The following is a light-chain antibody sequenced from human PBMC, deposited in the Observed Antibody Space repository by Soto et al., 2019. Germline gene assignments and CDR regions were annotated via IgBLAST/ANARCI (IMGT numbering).Light chain of an antibody. Sequence: EIVLTQSPDTLCLSPGERATLSCRASESVTSSHIAWYQQKPGQAPRLPIYSASSRATGIPDRFSGSGSGTDFTLTISTLEPEDFAVYYCQYYGSTRNTFGQGTRLEIK. CDR2: SAS. J-gene: IGKJ5*01. V-gene: IGKV3-20*01. CDR3: QYYGSTRNT. CDR1: ESVTSSH.